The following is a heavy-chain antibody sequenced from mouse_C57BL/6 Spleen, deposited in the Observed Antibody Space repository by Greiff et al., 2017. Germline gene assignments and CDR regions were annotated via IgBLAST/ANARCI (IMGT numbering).Heavy chain of an antibody. CDR1: GYTFTSYW. V-gene: IGHV1-69*01. D-gene: IGHD2-1*01. CDR2: IDPSDSYT. CDR3: ARGDGNPPDY. J-gene: IGHJ2*01. Sequence: VQLQQPGAELVMPGASVKLSCKASGYTFTSYWMHWVKQRPGQGLEWIGEIDPSDSYTNYNQKFKGKSTLTVDKSSSTAYMQLSSLTSEDSAVYYCARGDGNPPDYWGQGTTLTVSS.